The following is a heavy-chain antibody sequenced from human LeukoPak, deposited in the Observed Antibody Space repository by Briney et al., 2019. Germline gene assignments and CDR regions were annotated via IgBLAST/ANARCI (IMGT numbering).Heavy chain of an antibody. J-gene: IGHJ5*02. V-gene: IGHV4-59*01. CDR3: ARPSGRNGWSPFDL. CDR1: GGSISSYY. D-gene: IGHD6-19*01. CDR2: ISYSGST. Sequence: PSETLSLTCTVSGGSISSYYWSWIRQPPGKGLEWIAYISYSGSTDYNPSLKSRVTISIDTSKNQFSLKLNSVTAADTAVYYCARPSGRNGWSPFDLWGQGTLATVSS.